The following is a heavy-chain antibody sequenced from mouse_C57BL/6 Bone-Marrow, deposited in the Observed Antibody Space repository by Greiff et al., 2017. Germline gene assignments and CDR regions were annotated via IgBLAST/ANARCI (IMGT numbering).Heavy chain of an antibody. Sequence: VKLMESGAELVMPGASVKLSCKASGYTFTSYWMHWVKQRPGQGLEWIGEIDPSDSYTNYNQKFKGKSTLTVDKSSSTTYMQLSSLTSEDSAVYYCARTTYDSNDEAMDYWGQGTSVTVSS. CDR2: IDPSDSYT. CDR3: ARTTYDSNDEAMDY. V-gene: IGHV1-69*01. CDR1: GYTFTSYW. D-gene: IGHD2-5*01. J-gene: IGHJ4*01.